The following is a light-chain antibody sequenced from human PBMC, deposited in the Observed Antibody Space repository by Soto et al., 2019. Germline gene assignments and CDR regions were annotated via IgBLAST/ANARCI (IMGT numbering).Light chain of an antibody. V-gene: IGKV3-11*01. CDR1: QSVNNY. Sequence: EIVLTQSPATLSLSPGERATLSCRASQSVNNYLAWYQQKPGQAPRLVIYDVFNRATGTPARLRVSGSGTDFTLTISSLVPEDVGVYDCQQRSHWPWLIFGGGTGVEIK. CDR3: QQRSHWPWLI. J-gene: IGKJ4*01. CDR2: DVF.